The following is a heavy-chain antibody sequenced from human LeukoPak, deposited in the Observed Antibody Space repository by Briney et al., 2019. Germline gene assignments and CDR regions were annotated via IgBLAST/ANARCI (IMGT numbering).Heavy chain of an antibody. D-gene: IGHD4-17*01. CDR1: GGSISSYY. Sequence: NPSETLSLTCTFSGGSISSYYWSWIRQPPGKGLEWIGYSYYSGSTNYNPSLKSRVTISVDRSKNQFSLKLSSVTAADTAVYYCARGYGDYDYWGQGTLVTVSS. CDR3: ARGYGDYDY. J-gene: IGHJ4*02. V-gene: IGHV4-59*01. CDR2: SYYSGST.